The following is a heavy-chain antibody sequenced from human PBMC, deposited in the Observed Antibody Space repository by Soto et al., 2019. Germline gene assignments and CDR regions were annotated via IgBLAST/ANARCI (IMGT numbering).Heavy chain of an antibody. V-gene: IGHV1-69*01. CDR3: AREGTSIVGTTYDYYYGLDV. Sequence: QVQLVQSGAEVKKPGSSVKVSCKASGGTFNTYGITWVRQALGQGLEWMGVIIPPFGTPTYAQNFQGRISITADESSSTAYMELSSLRSDDTAVYYCAREGTSIVGTTYDYYYGLDVWGQGTTVTVSS. CDR2: IIPPFGTP. J-gene: IGHJ6*02. D-gene: IGHD1-26*01. CDR1: GGTFNTYG.